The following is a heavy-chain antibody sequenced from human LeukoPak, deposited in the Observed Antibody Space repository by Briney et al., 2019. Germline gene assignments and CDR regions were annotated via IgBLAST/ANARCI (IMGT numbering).Heavy chain of an antibody. J-gene: IGHJ4*02. CDR1: GGSISSGDYY. D-gene: IGHD6-19*01. Sequence: SETLSLTCAVSGGSISSGDYYWSWIRQPPGKGLEWIGYIYYSGSTNYNPSLKSRVTISVDTSKNQFSLKLSSVTAADTAVYYCARDGYSSGWYTIDYWGQGTLVTVSS. CDR2: IYYSGST. CDR3: ARDGYSSGWYTIDY. V-gene: IGHV4-61*08.